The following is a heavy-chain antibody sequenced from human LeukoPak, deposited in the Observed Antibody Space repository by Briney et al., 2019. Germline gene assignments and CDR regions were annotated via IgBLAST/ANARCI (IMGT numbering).Heavy chain of an antibody. J-gene: IGHJ3*02. V-gene: IGHV4-30-2*01. Sequence: SQTLSLTCAVSGGSISSGGYSWSWIRQPPGKGLEWIGYIYHSGSTYYNPSLKSRVTISVDRSKNQFSLKLSSVTAADTAVYYCARGEASDHDAFDICGQGTMVTVSS. CDR1: GGSISSGGYS. CDR3: ARGEASDHDAFDI. CDR2: IYHSGST. D-gene: IGHD1-26*01.